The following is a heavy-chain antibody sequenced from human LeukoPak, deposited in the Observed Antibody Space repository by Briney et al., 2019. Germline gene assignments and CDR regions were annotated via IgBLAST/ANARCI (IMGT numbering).Heavy chain of an antibody. CDR3: ARDHIVVVPGLGESSYYYYYYGMDV. J-gene: IGHJ6*04. V-gene: IGHV4-30-4*01. CDR1: GGSISSGDYY. Sequence: SQTPSLTCTVSGGSISSGDYYWSWIRQPPGKGLEWNGYVYYSGSTYYNPSLKSRVTISVDTSKNQFSLKLSSVTAADTAMYYCARDHIVVVPGLGESSYYYYYYGMDVWGKGTSVTVSS. CDR2: VYYSGST. D-gene: IGHD2-2*01.